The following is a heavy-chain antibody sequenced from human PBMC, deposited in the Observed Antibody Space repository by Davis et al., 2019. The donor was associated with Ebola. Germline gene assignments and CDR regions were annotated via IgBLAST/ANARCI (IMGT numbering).Heavy chain of an antibody. J-gene: IGHJ4*02. CDR3: ARRDYGDYGAF. V-gene: IGHV1-18*01. CDR2: ISAFSGNT. CDR1: GYTLTSYG. D-gene: IGHD4-17*01. Sequence: AASVKVSCKASGYTLTSYGISWVRQAPGQGLEWMGWISAFSGNTNYAQKLQGRVTMTTDTSTSTAYMELRSLRSDDTAVYYCARRDYGDYGAFWGQGTLVTVSS.